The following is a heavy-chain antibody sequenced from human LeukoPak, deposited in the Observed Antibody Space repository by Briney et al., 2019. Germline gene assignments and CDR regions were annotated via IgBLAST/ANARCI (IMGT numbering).Heavy chain of an antibody. CDR1: GGSISSGGYY. V-gene: IGHV4-30-2*01. D-gene: IGHD2-2*02. CDR3: ARDRRGYRSSTSCYTDAFDI. CDR2: IYHSGST. J-gene: IGHJ3*02. Sequence: SQTLSLTCTVSGGSISSGGYYWSWIRQPPGKGLEWIGYIYHSGSTYYNPSLKSRVTISVDRSKNQFSLKLSSVTAADTAVYYCARDRRGYRSSTSCYTDAFDIWGQGTMVTVSS.